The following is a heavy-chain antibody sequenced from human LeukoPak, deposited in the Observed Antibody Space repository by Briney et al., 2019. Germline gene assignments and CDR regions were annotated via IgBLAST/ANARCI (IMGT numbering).Heavy chain of an antibody. CDR1: GYTFTDYY. V-gene: IGHV1-2*02. J-gene: IGHJ4*02. D-gene: IGHD1-26*01. CDR2: INPNSGGT. CDR3: ARALVGAIIFDY. Sequence: ASVKVSCKASGYTFTDYYLHWVRQAPGQGLEWMGWINPNSGGTNYAQKFQGRVTMTRDTSISTAYMELSRLRSDDTAVYYCARALVGAIIFDYWGQGTLVTVSS.